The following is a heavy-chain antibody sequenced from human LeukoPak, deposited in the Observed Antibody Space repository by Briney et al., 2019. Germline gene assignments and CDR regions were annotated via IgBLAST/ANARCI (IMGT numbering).Heavy chain of an antibody. V-gene: IGHV1-69*01. D-gene: IGHD2-2*01. CDR1: GGTFSSYA. CDR3: ARDSIVVVPAATLPGYNWFDP. CDR2: IIPIFGTA. J-gene: IGHJ5*02. Sequence: GSSVKVSCKASGGTFSSYAISWVRQAPGQGLEWMGGIIPIFGTANYAQKFQGRVTITADESTSTAYMELSSLRSEDTAVYYCARDSIVVVPAATLPGYNWFDPWGQGTLVTVSS.